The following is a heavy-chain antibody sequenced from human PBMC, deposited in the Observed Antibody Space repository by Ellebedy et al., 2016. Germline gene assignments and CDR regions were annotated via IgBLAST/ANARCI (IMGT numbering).Heavy chain of an antibody. V-gene: IGHV3-23*01. CDR2: ISGSGAVT. D-gene: IGHD2-21*01. J-gene: IGHJ3*02. Sequence: GGSLRLSXEGSGFSFRMYDMNWVRQAPGKGLEWVAGISGSGAVTHYADSVMGRFTISREKSKNVLSLEMNGLRADDTALYYCAKGYFSRAYCGGDCYLDAPFDIWGQGTVVTVSS. CDR3: AKGYFSRAYCGGDCYLDAPFDI. CDR1: GFSFRMYD.